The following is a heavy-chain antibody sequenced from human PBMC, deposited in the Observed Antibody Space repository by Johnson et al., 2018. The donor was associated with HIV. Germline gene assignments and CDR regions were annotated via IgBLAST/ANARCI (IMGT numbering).Heavy chain of an antibody. CDR3: TTDEPGYSSNRDVFDI. Sequence: VQLMESGGGLVKPGGSLTLSCAASGFTFSNACMSWVLQAPGKGLEWVGRIKTKTDGGTTDYPAPVKGRFTISRDDSKNTLYLQMNSLKTEDTAVYYCTTDEPGYSSNRDVFDIWGQGTMVTVSS. CDR2: IKTKTDGGTT. D-gene: IGHD6-13*01. J-gene: IGHJ3*02. V-gene: IGHV3-15*01. CDR1: GFTFSNAC.